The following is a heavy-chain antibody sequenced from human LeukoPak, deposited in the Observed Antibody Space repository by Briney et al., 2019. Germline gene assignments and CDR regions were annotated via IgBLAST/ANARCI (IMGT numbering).Heavy chain of an antibody. CDR3: ARQVRAGYSSSRYYFDY. CDR2: LYYSGST. CDR1: GGSSSSCY. Sequence: PSATLSINCTDPGGSSSSCYWSSIRQPPPQALAWSGYLYYSGSTNYNPSLKSRVTISVDTSKNQFSLKLSSVTAADTAVYYCARQVRAGYSSSRYYFDYWGQGTLVTVSS. J-gene: IGHJ4*02. D-gene: IGHD6-13*01. V-gene: IGHV4-59*01.